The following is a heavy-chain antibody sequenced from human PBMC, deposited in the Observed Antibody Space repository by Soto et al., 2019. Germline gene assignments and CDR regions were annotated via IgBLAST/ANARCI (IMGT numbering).Heavy chain of an antibody. V-gene: IGHV1-24*01. J-gene: IGHJ4*02. CDR1: GYTLTELS. D-gene: IGHD3-9*01. CDR3: ATDPHYDILTGYASY. Sequence: ASVKVSCKVSGYTLTELSMHWVRQAPGKGLEWMGGFDPEDGETIYAQKFQGRVTMTEDTSTDTAYMELSSLRSEDTAVYYCATDPHYDILTGYASYWGQGTLVTVSS. CDR2: FDPEDGET.